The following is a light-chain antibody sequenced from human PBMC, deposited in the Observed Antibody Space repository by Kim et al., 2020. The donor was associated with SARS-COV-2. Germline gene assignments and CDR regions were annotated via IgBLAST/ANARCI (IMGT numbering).Light chain of an antibody. Sequence: DIQMTQSPSSLSASVGDRATITCRATQSISSYLHWYQQKPGKAPKLLIYAASSLQSGVPSRFSGSGSGTDFTLTISSLQPEDFATYYCQQSYRTPYTFGQGTKLEIK. CDR1: QSISSY. V-gene: IGKV1-39*01. J-gene: IGKJ2*01. CDR3: QQSYRTPYT. CDR2: AAS.